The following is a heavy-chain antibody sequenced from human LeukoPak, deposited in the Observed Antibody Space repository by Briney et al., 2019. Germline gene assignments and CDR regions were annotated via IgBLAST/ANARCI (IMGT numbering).Heavy chain of an antibody. CDR1: GGSISSGNYY. CDR2: IYSSGIT. V-gene: IGHV4-31*03. D-gene: IGHD4-17*01. CDR3: ARDRSDSGVYDY. J-gene: IGHJ4*02. Sequence: PSQTLSLTCTVSGGSISSGNYYWSWIRQHPGKGLEWIGYIYSSGITYYSPSLKSRVTISVDTSKNYFSLKLTSVTAADTAVYYCARDRSDSGVYDYWGQGTLVTVSS.